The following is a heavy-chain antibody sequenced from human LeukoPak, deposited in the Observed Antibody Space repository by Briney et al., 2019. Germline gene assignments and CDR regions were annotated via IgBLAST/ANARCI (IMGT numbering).Heavy chain of an antibody. D-gene: IGHD6-13*01. V-gene: IGHV4-59*08. CDR3: ARITRSAYSGNWFDS. CDR1: GGSISSYY. CDR2: IYYSGST. J-gene: IGHJ5*01. Sequence: SETLSLTCTVSGGSISSYYWCWIRQPPGKGLEWIGYIYYSGSTNYNPSLKSRVTISVDTSKNQFSLRLSSVTAADTAVYYCARITRSAYSGNWFDSWGQGTLVTVSS.